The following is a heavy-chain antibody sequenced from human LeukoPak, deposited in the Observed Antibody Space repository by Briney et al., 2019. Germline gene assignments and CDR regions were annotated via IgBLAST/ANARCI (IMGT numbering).Heavy chain of an antibody. Sequence: QPGGSLRLSCAASGFTFSSYAMSWVRQAPGKGLECVSVISGSGGSTYYVDSVKGRFTISRDNSKNTLSLQMNNLRAEDTAVYYCAKGDSGYYYDSSGYLNWFDPWGQGTLVTVSS. CDR3: AKGDSGYYYDSSGYLNWFDP. CDR1: GFTFSSYA. D-gene: IGHD3-22*01. J-gene: IGHJ5*02. V-gene: IGHV3-23*01. CDR2: ISGSGGST.